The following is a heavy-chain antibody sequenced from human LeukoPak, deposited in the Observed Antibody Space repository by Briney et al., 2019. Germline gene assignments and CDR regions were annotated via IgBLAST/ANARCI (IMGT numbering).Heavy chain of an antibody. J-gene: IGHJ4*02. V-gene: IGHV3-9*01. CDR1: GFSFDDYA. Sequence: PGGSLGLSCAASGFSFDDYAMHWVRQTPGKGLEWVSGISWNSGTIGYADSVKGRFSISRDNAKNSLFLQMNSLRAEDTALYYCAKARAKAAAAINYWGQGTPVTVSS. D-gene: IGHD2-2*02. CDR3: AKARAKAAAAINY. CDR2: ISWNSGTI.